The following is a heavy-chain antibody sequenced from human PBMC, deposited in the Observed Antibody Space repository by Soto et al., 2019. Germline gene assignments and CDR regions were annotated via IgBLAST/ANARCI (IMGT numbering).Heavy chain of an antibody. CDR3: ARGPSGSYSYYYYGMDV. V-gene: IGHV1-69*13. CDR2: IIPIFGTA. J-gene: IGHJ6*02. D-gene: IGHD1-26*01. Sequence: GASVKVSCKASGGTFSSYAISWVRQAPGQGLEWMGGIIPIFGTANYAQKFQGRVTITADESTSTAYMELSSLRSEDTAVYYCARGPSGSYSYYYYGMDVWGQGTTVTVSS. CDR1: GGTFSSYA.